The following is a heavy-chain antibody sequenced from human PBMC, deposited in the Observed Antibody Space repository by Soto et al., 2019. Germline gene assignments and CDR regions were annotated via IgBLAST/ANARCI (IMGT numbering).Heavy chain of an antibody. J-gene: IGHJ6*02. CDR2: SIPIFGTA. CDR3: ARQAPVLLWFGENPYYYGMDV. D-gene: IGHD3-10*01. V-gene: IGHV1-69*13. CDR1: LCTVSSYA. Sequence: SSVTVSCKASLCTVSSYAIIWLRPAPGQGLEWVGGSIPIFGTANYAQKFQGRVTITADESTSTDYMELSSLRSEDTAVYYCARQAPVLLWFGENPYYYGMDVWGQGTTVTVSS.